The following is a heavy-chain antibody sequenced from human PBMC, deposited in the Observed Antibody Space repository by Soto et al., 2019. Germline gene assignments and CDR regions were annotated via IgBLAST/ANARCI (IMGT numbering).Heavy chain of an antibody. Sequence: PSETLSLTCTVSGGSISSSSYYWGWIRQPPGKGLEWIGSIYYSGSTYYNPSLKSRVTISVDTSKNQFSLKLSSVTAADTAVYYCARLNYSGYDNYRYPENNYYYYYTDVWGKGTTVTVSS. V-gene: IGHV4-39*01. J-gene: IGHJ6*03. CDR2: IYYSGST. CDR1: GGSISSSSYY. D-gene: IGHD5-12*01. CDR3: ARLNYSGYDNYRYPENNYYYYYTDV.